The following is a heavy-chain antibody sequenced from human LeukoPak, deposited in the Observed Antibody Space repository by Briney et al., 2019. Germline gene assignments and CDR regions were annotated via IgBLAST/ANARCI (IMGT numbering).Heavy chain of an antibody. Sequence: SETLSLTCAVSGGSFRGYYWSWIRQPPGKGLEWIGEINHSGSTSYNPSLKSRVTISVDTSKNQFSLKVTSVTAADTAVYFCARFRVTAVGSYYFDSWGQGTLVAVTS. J-gene: IGHJ4*02. D-gene: IGHD6-13*01. CDR1: GGSFRGYY. CDR2: INHSGST. CDR3: ARFRVTAVGSYYFDS. V-gene: IGHV4-34*01.